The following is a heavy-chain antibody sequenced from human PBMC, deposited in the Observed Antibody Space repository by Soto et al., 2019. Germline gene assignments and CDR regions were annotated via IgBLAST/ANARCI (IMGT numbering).Heavy chain of an antibody. CDR1: GGSISSSSDY. CDR2: IYYSGST. Sequence: SETLSLTCTVSGGSISSSSDYWSWIRQHPGKGLEWIGYIYYSGSTYYNPSLKSRVTISVDTSKNQFSLKLSSVTAADTAVYYCARDTPLYSSSLGYYYYGMDVWGQGTTVTVSS. CDR3: ARDTPLYSSSLGYYYYGMDV. J-gene: IGHJ6*02. D-gene: IGHD6-6*01. V-gene: IGHV4-31*03.